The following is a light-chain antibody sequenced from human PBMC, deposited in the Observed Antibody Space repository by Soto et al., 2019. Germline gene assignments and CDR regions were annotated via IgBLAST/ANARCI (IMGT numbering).Light chain of an antibody. Sequence: EIVMTQSPATLSVSPGERATISCRASQSVSSNLAWYQQKPGQAPRLLIYGASTRDTGIPARFSGSGSGTEFTLTISSLQYEDVAVYYCQQYNNWPPITFGGGTKVEIK. V-gene: IGKV3-15*01. CDR1: QSVSSN. J-gene: IGKJ4*01. CDR3: QQYNNWPPIT. CDR2: GAS.